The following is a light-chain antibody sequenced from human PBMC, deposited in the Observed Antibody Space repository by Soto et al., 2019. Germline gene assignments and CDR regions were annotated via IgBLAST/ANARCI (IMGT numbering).Light chain of an antibody. CDR1: RSDIGDSNF. V-gene: IGLV2-14*01. Sequence: QSVLTQPASVSGSPVHSVTISLTGPRSDIGDSNFISWYQHSPGKAPRLLIYEVNNRPSGVSRRFSGSKAGNTASLTISGLLDDDEADYFCASFRSGTILVFGSGTKVTVL. CDR2: EVN. J-gene: IGLJ1*01. CDR3: ASFRSGTILV.